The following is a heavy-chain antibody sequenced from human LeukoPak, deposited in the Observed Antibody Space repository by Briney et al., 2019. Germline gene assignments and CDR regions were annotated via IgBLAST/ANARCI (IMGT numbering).Heavy chain of an antibody. V-gene: IGHV1-69*04. J-gene: IGHJ4*02. Sequence: SVKVSCKASGGTFSSYAISWVRQAPGQGLEWMGRIIPIFGIAKYAQKFQGRVTITADKSTSTAYMELSSLRSEDTAVYYCASGVGDTPSLFDYWGQGTLVSVFS. CDR2: IIPIFGIA. CDR3: ASGVGDTPSLFDY. D-gene: IGHD1-26*01. CDR1: GGTFSSYA.